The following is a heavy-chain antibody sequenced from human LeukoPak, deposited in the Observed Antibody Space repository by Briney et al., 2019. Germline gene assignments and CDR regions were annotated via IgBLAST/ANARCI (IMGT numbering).Heavy chain of an antibody. CDR2: ISGSGGST. CDR3: AKAPGSGYCPNGAFDI. Sequence: GGSLRLSCAASGFTFSSYAMSWVRQAPGKGLEWVSAISGSGGSTYYADSVKGRFTISRDNSKNTLYLQMNSLRAEDTAVYYCAKAPGSGYCPNGAFDIWGQGTMVTVSS. CDR1: GFTFSSYA. V-gene: IGHV3-23*01. D-gene: IGHD3-22*01. J-gene: IGHJ3*02.